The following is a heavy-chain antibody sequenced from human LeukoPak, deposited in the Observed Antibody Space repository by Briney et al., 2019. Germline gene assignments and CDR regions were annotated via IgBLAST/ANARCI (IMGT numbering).Heavy chain of an antibody. V-gene: IGHV4-4*07. CDR1: GGPISGYY. D-gene: IGHD2-15*01. CDR2: IYTSGST. Sequence: SETLSLTCTVAGGPISGYYWSWIRQPAGKGLEWIGRIYTSGSTNYNPSLKSRVTISVDRSKNQFSLRLSSVTAADTAVYYCTRGVDCSGDSCYYYYYYMDVWGKGTTVTVSS. J-gene: IGHJ6*03. CDR3: TRGVDCSGDSCYYYYYYMDV.